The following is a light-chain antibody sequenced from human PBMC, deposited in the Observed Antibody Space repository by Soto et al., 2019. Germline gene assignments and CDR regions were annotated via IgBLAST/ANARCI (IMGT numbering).Light chain of an antibody. CDR2: GAS. V-gene: IGKV3-15*01. CDR3: QQYYTWPLT. Sequence: EIVLTQSPGTLSFSPVERATLSCRASQSVSSNLAWYQQKPGQAPRLLIYGASSRATGIPVRFSGSGSGTEFTLTISSLQSEDFAVYYCQQYYTWPLTFGQGTRLEI. J-gene: IGKJ5*01. CDR1: QSVSSN.